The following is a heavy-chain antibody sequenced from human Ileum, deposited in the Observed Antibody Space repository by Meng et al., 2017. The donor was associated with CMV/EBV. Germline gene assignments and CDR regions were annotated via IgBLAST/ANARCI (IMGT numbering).Heavy chain of an antibody. V-gene: IGHV4-39*07. CDR2: IHYSGTT. CDR1: GGSISGSSYY. CDR3: ALRGSAAGTFQY. J-gene: IGHJ1*01. D-gene: IGHD6-13*01. Sequence: LQLEESGPGLVKPPETLSLTCTVSGGSISGSSYYWGWIRQPPGKGLDWIGCIHYSGTTYFNPSLKSRVTFSVDTSKNQFSLKLSSVTAADTAVYYCALRGSAAGTFQYWGQGTLVTVSS.